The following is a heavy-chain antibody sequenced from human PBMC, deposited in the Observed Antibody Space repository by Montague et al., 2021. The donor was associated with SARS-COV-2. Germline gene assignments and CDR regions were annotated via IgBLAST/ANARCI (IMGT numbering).Heavy chain of an antibody. Sequence: SLRLSRAASGFRFSYYAMHWVRQAPGKGLEWVAVIWSDGDNESYADSVKGRFTISRDNSKNTLYLQLNSVTAEDSAVYYCAKLSDLWGPGTLVTVSS. CDR1: GFRFSYYA. J-gene: IGHJ5*02. CDR2: IWSDGDNE. CDR3: AKLSDL. V-gene: IGHV3-33*06.